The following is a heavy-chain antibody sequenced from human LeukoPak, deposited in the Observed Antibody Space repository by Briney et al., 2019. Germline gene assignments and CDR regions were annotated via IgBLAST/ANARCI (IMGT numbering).Heavy chain of an antibody. CDR3: ARELAAAGFVTTYYFDY. Sequence: SQTLSLTCAISGDSASSNSAAWNWIRQSPSRGLEWLGRTYYRSKWYNDYAVSVKSRITINPDTSKNQFSLQLNSVTPEDTAVYYCARELAAAGFVTTYYFDYWGQGTLVTVSS. D-gene: IGHD6-13*01. J-gene: IGHJ4*02. CDR1: GDSASSNSAA. V-gene: IGHV6-1*01. CDR2: TYYRSKWYN.